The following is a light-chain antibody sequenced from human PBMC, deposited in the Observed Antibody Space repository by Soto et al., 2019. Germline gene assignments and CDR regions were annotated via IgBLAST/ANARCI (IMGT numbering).Light chain of an antibody. J-gene: IGKJ4*01. CDR3: QQYSNSPLT. V-gene: IGKV3-20*01. CDR1: QSVSSSY. CDR2: GAS. Sequence: EIVLTQSPGTLSLSPGERATLSCRASQSVSSSYLAWYQQKPGQAPRLLIYGASTRATGIPDRFSGGGSGTEFTLTISRLEPEDFAVYYCQQYSNSPLTFGGGTKVEIK.